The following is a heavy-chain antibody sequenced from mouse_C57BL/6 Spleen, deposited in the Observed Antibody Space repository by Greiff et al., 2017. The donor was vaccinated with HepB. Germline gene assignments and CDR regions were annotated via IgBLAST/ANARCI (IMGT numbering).Heavy chain of an antibody. CDR1: GYAFSSYW. Sequence: VKLQQSGAELVKPGASVKISCKASGYAFSSYWMNWVKQRPGKGLEWIGQIYPGDGDTNYNGKFKGKATLTADKSSSTAYMQLSSLTSEDSAVYFCARGADDYYAMDYWGQGTSVTVSS. CDR3: ARGADDYYAMDY. J-gene: IGHJ4*01. V-gene: IGHV1-80*01. CDR2: IYPGDGDT.